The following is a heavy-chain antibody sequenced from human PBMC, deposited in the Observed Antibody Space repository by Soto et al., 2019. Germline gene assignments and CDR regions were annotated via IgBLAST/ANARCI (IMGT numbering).Heavy chain of an antibody. CDR3: ARCIQGDYYYGMDV. CDR1: GYTFYSHS. D-gene: IGHD5-18*01. CDR2: INADYGNT. Sequence: QAQLVQSGAEVRKPGASVKVSCKASGYTFYSHSISWVRQAPGQGLEWMGRINADYGNTQYSQKFRCRVTMNTDPSTTTVYMELTNLRSDDTAVYYCARCIQGDYYYGMDVWGQGTTVTVSS. V-gene: IGHV1-18*01. J-gene: IGHJ6*02.